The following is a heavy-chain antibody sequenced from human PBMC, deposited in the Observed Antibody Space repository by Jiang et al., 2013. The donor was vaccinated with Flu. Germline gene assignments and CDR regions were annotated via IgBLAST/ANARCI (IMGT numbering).Heavy chain of an antibody. CDR1: GFTFSSYA. CDR2: ISYDGSNK. D-gene: IGHD4-23*01. CDR3: ARAADCGGNSGVGSY. J-gene: IGHJ4*02. Sequence: GRSLRLSCAASGFTFSSYAMHWVRQAPGKGLEWVAVISYDGSNKYYADSVKGRFTISRDNSKNTLYLQMNSLRAEDTAVYYCARAADCGGNSGVGSYWGQGTLVTVSS. V-gene: IGHV3-30-3*01.